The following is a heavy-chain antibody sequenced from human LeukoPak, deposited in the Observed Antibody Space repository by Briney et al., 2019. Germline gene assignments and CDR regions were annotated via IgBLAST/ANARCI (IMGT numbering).Heavy chain of an antibody. Sequence: SETLSLTCTVSGGSINSHYWTWIRQPPGKGLEWIGYIYDSGTTNYNPSLKSRVTISADTSKNQSSLRLRSVTAADTAVYYCGRESRDGYNDRFDYWGQGTLVTVSS. D-gene: IGHD5-24*01. CDR2: IYDSGTT. J-gene: IGHJ4*02. V-gene: IGHV4-59*11. CDR1: GGSINSHY. CDR3: GRESRDGYNDRFDY.